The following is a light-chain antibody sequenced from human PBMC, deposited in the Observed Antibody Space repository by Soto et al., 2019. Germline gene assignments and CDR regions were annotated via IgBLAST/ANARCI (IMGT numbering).Light chain of an antibody. CDR2: AAS. CDR3: QQVDSYPYT. Sequence: DIQLTQSPSLLSASVGDRVTITCRASQGITSYLAWYQQKPGKAPKLLIYAASTLQSGVPSRFGGSGSGTEFSLIISSLQPEDFASYYCQQVDSYPYTFGQGTKLEIK. J-gene: IGKJ2*01. V-gene: IGKV1-9*01. CDR1: QGITSY.